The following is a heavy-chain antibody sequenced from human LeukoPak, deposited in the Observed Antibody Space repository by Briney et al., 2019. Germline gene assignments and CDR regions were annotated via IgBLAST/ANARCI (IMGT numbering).Heavy chain of an antibody. CDR1: GFTFSDYY. V-gene: IGHV3-11*04. J-gene: IGHJ6*02. CDR2: ISSSGSII. D-gene: IGHD3-22*01. Sequence: PGGSLRLSCAASGFTFSDYYMSWIPQAPGKGLEWVSYISSSGSIIYYADSVKGRFTISRDNAKNSLYLQMNSLRAEDTAVYYCARDAHKIVVDNYGMDVWGQGTTVTVS. CDR3: ARDAHKIVVDNYGMDV.